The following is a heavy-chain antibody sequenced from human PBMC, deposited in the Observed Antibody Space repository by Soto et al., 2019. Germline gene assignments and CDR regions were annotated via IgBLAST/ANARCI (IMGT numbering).Heavy chain of an antibody. Sequence: EVQVLESGGGLVQPGGSLRLSCAASGFTISSSAMTWVRQSPGTGLEWISSISGDGKATYYADSVKGRFTISRDSSKATLYVQMNGVRVEDAATYFCAKITRSWGRGSVFTVAS. CDR3: AKITRS. J-gene: IGHJ5*02. V-gene: IGHV3-23*01. CDR1: GFTISSSA. CDR2: ISGDGKAT. D-gene: IGHD3-3*01.